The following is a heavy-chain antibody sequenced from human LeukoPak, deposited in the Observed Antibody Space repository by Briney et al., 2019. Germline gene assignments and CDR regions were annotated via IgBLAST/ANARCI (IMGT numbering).Heavy chain of an antibody. CDR1: GGTFSSYA. CDR3: ARGYCSSTSCSLDYYYYYYMDV. J-gene: IGHJ6*03. Sequence: SVKVSCKASGGTFSSYAISWVRQAPGQGLEWMGGIIPIFGTANYAQKFQGRVTITADESTSTAYMELSSLRAEDTAVYYCARGYCSSTSCSLDYYYYYYMDVWGKGTTVTISS. D-gene: IGHD2-2*01. CDR2: IIPIFGTA. V-gene: IGHV1-69*13.